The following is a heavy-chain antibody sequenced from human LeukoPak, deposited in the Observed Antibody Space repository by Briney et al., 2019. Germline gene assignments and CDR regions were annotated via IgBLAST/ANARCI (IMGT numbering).Heavy chain of an antibody. D-gene: IGHD4-17*01. Sequence: QPGGSLRLSCAASGFTFSRNSMNWVRQAPGKGLEWVSYIRSSSSTIYYADSVKGRFTISRDNAKNSLYLQMNSLRAEDTAVYYCARNGDYVLGRPNYYYMDVWGKGTTVTVSS. CDR3: ARNGDYVLGRPNYYYMDV. CDR2: IRSSSSTI. J-gene: IGHJ6*03. CDR1: GFTFSRNS. V-gene: IGHV3-48*01.